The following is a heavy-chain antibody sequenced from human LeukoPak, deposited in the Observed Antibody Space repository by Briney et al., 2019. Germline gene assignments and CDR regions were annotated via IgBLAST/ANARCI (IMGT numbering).Heavy chain of an antibody. CDR3: ARQGDYVSSGYQIDDAFDI. J-gene: IGHJ3*02. D-gene: IGHD3-22*01. Sequence: SETLSLTCTVSGGSISSSSYYWGWIRQPPGKGLEWIGSIYYSGSTYYNPSLKSRVTIAVDTSKNQFSLKLSSVTAADTAVYYCARQGDYVSSGYQIDDAFDIWGQGTMVTVSS. CDR2: IYYSGST. CDR1: GGSISSSSYY. V-gene: IGHV4-39*01.